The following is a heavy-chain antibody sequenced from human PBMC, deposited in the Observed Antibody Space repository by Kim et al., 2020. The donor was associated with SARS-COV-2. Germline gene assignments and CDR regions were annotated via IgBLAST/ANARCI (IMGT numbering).Heavy chain of an antibody. D-gene: IGHD3-10*01. CDR1: GFTFSSYA. Sequence: GGSLRLSCAASGFTFSSYAMHWVRQAPGKGLEWVAVISYDGSNKYNADAVKGRFTISRDNSKNTLYLQMNSLRAENTAVYYCARDQGEAVDCWGQGTLVPVSS. CDR2: ISYDGSNK. V-gene: IGHV3-30-3*01. J-gene: IGHJ4*02. CDR3: ARDQGEAVDC.